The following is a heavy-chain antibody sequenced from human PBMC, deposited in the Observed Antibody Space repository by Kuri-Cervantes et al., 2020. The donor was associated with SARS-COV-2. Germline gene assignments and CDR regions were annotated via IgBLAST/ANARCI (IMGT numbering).Heavy chain of an antibody. CDR1: GGSISSGCYY. Sequence: SETLSLTCTVSGGSISSGCYYWSWIRQPAGKGLEWIGRIYTSGSTNYNPSLKSRVTISVDTSKNQFSLKLSSVTAADTAVYYCARVRRWLQSNDAFDIWGQGTMVTVSS. D-gene: IGHD5-24*01. V-gene: IGHV4-61*02. J-gene: IGHJ3*02. CDR2: IYTSGST. CDR3: ARVRRWLQSNDAFDI.